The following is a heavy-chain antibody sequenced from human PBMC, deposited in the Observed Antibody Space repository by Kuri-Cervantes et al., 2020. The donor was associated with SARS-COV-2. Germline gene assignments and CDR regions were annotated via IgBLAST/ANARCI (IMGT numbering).Heavy chain of an antibody. CDR1: GLTFSSYA. CDR2: ISYDGSNK. V-gene: IGHV3-30-3*01. Sequence: GGSLRLSCAASGLTFSSYAMHWVRQAPGKGLEWVSLISYDGSNKYYADSVKGRFTISRDNSKNTLYLQMSSLRAEDTAVYYCAETPFPWGEGSEMWGQGTTVTVSS. D-gene: IGHD3-16*01. CDR3: AETPFPWGEGSEM. J-gene: IGHJ6*02.